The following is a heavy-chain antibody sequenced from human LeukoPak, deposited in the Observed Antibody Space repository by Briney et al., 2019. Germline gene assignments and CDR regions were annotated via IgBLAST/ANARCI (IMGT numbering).Heavy chain of an antibody. Sequence: GGSLRLSCAASGITFDDYAMHWVRQAPQKGLEWVSGISWDSSIIGYADSVKGRFTIPRDNAKNSLYLQMNSLRADDTAFYYCVKGNFYDSSGLPFDYWGQGTLVTVSS. CDR2: ISWDSSII. J-gene: IGHJ4*02. V-gene: IGHV3-9*01. D-gene: IGHD3-22*01. CDR3: VKGNFYDSSGLPFDY. CDR1: GITFDDYA.